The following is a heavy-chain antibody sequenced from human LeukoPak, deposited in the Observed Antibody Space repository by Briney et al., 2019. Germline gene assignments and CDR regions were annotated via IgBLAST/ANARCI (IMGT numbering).Heavy chain of an antibody. J-gene: IGHJ3*02. CDR1: GGTFSSYA. CDR2: IIPTFGTA. Sequence: SVKVSCKASGGTFSSYAISWVRQAPGQGLEWMGGIIPTFGTANYAQKFQGRVTITADESTSTAYMELSSLRSEDTAVYYCARVLGYCSGGSCYDAFDIWGQGTMVTVSS. V-gene: IGHV1-69*13. D-gene: IGHD2-15*01. CDR3: ARVLGYCSGGSCYDAFDI.